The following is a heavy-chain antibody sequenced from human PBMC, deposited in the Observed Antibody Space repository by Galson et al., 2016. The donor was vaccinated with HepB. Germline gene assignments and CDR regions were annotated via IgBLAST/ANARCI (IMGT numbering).Heavy chain of an antibody. D-gene: IGHD3-3*02. CDR1: GLSISSNNW. V-gene: IGHV4-4*02. Sequence: SETLSLTCAVSGLSISSNNWCSWVRQPPGKGLEWIGELYLSGRTNYNTSLKSRPTISMDKSQTVFSLHLASLTAADTAVYHCARADMFGYLVYWGQGTLVAVSS. CDR3: ARADMFGYLVY. CDR2: LYLSGRT. J-gene: IGHJ4*02.